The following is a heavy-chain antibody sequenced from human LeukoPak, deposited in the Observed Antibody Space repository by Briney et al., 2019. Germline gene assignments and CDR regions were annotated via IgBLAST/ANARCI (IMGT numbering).Heavy chain of an antibody. CDR2: MNPNSGNT. CDR3: ARAPARGRAAAGTSRDAFDI. CDR1: GYTFTSYD. D-gene: IGHD6-13*01. V-gene: IGHV1-8*01. J-gene: IGHJ3*02. Sequence: GASVKVSCKASGYTFTSYDINWLRQATGQGLEWMGWMNPNSGNTGYAQKFQGRVTMTRNTSISTAYMELSSLRSEDTAVYYCARAPARGRAAAGTSRDAFDIWGQGTMVTVSS.